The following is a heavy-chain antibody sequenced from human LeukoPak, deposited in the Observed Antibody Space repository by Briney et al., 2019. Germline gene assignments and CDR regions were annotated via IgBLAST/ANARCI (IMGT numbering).Heavy chain of an antibody. D-gene: IGHD3-10*01. CDR3: ARDARGGFGELLSDYYFDY. CDR1: GFTFNKFA. Sequence: GGSLRVSCEASGFTFNKFAMSWVRQAPGKGPEWVSGIGSSGATIFYADSVKGRFTLSRDNAKSSLYLQMNSLRAEDTAVYYCARDARGGFGELLSDYYFDYWGQGTLVTVSS. V-gene: IGHV3-21*04. CDR2: IGSSGATI. J-gene: IGHJ4*02.